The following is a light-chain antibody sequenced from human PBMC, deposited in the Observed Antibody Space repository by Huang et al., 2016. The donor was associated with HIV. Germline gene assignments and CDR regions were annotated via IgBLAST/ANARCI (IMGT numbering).Light chain of an antibody. CDR3: QQLYDYPLT. CDR1: QGVSSY. J-gene: IGKJ3*01. Sequence: IQLTQSPSSLSASVGDRVTITCRASQGVSSYLAWYQQKPGKVPKLLIYAASTLQSGFPSRFSGSGSGTDFTLTISSLQPEDFATYYCQQLYDYPLTFGPGTKVDIK. V-gene: IGKV1-9*01. CDR2: AAS.